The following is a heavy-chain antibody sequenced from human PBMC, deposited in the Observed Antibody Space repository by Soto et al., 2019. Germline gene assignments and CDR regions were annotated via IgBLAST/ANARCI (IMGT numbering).Heavy chain of an antibody. CDR1: GDSITSSNW. V-gene: IGHV4-4*02. CDR3: AKRACNYTTCYYGNFDP. D-gene: IGHD3-22*01. J-gene: IGHJ5*02. CDR2: IYRGGST. Sequence: SETLSLTCVVSGDSITSSNWWSWVRQPPGKGLEWLGEIYRGGSTNYNPSLKSRVTISLDESRNQFSLNLNSVTAPDTAVYYCAKRACNYTTCYYGNFDPWGQGTLVTVSS.